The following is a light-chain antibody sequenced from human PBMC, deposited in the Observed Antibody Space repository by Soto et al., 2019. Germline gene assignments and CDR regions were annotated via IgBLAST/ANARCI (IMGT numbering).Light chain of an antibody. Sequence: IVLTQSPGTPSLSPGERATLSCRASQSVSISYLAWYQQRPGQAPRLLIYGASSRATGIPDRLSGRGSGRDFALNINRLEREGFAVYYCQQYDSSPPFALTFGGGNTVDIK. CDR2: GAS. CDR3: QQYDSSPPFALT. CDR1: QSVSISY. J-gene: IGKJ4*01. V-gene: IGKV3-20*01.